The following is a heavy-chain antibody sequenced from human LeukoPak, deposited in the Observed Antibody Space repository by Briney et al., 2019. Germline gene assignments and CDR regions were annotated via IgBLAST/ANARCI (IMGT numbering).Heavy chain of an antibody. Sequence: GGSLRLSCAASGFIFSDYYMAWIRQAPGKGLEYVSYISGPGGDTVYADSVKGRFTISRDNAKNSLYLQMNSLRTEDTAVYYCPRSSRSVAFRGRGTLVTVSS. CDR3: PRSSRSVAF. V-gene: IGHV3-11*01. J-gene: IGHJ4*02. CDR2: ISGPGGDT. CDR1: GFIFSDYY.